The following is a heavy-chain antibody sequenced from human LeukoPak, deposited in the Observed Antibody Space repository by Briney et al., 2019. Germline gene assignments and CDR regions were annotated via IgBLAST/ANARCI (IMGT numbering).Heavy chain of an antibody. V-gene: IGHV1-18*01. CDR2: ISAYNGNT. CDR1: GYTFTSYG. Sequence: GASVKVSCKASGYTFTSYGISWVRQAPGQGLEWMGWISAYNGNTNYAQKLQGRVTMTTDTSTSTAYMELRSLRSDDTAVYYCARDRSQWLPLEGWFDPWGQGTLVTVSS. J-gene: IGHJ5*02. CDR3: ARDRSQWLPLEGWFDP. D-gene: IGHD6-19*01.